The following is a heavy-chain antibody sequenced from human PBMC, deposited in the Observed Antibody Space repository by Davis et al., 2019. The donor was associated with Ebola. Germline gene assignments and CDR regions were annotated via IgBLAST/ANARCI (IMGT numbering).Heavy chain of an antibody. CDR3: ASLRRTITGMDDAFDI. J-gene: IGHJ3*02. CDR1: GNSFTSHW. Sequence: KVSCKDSGNSFTSHWIGWVRQMPGKGLDWMGIIYTGDSDTRYSPSFRGQVTISADKSTKTAFLQWGSLRASDTAMYFCASLRRTITGMDDAFDIWGQGTLVTVSS. D-gene: IGHD2-8*02. CDR2: IYTGDSDT. V-gene: IGHV5-51*01.